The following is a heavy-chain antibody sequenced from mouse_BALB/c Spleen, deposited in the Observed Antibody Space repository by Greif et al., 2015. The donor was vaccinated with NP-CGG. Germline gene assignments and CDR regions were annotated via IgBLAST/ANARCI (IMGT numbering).Heavy chain of an antibody. CDR2: IYPGDGDT. D-gene: IGHD2-4*01. Sequence: QVQLQQSGPELVKPGASVKISCKASGYAFSSSWMNWVKQRPGQGLEWIGRIYPGDGDTNYNGKFKGKATLTADKSSSTAYMQLSSLTSVDSAVYFCAVYDYDDAMDYWGQGTSVTVSS. CDR1: GYAFSSSW. J-gene: IGHJ4*01. CDR3: AVYDYDDAMDY. V-gene: IGHV1-82*01.